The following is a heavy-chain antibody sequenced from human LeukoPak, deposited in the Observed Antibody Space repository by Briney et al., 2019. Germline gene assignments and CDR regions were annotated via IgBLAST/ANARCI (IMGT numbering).Heavy chain of an antibody. CDR2: FSSKRNST. CDR1: GFTFSIYS. CDR3: TRGSNGDF. D-gene: IGHD4-11*01. V-gene: IGHV3-21*01. Sequence: GGSLRLSCTASGFTFSIYSMNWVRQAPGKGLEWVSSFSSKRNSTHYADSGKGRFTISRDNAKNSLFLQMNGLRVEDTAVYHCTRGSNGDFWGQGTLVTVSS. J-gene: IGHJ4*02.